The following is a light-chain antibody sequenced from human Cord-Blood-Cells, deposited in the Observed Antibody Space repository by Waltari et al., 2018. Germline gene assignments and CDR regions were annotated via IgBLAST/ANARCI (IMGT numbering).Light chain of an antibody. CDR1: SSDVGRYNL. Sequence: QSALTQPASVSGSPGQSITISCTGTSSDVGRYNLVSWYQQHPGKAPKLLIYGGSKRPSGVSNRFSGSKSGNTASLTISGLQAEDEADYYCCSYAGSSTYVFGTGTKVTVL. V-gene: IGLV2-23*01. J-gene: IGLJ1*01. CDR2: GGS. CDR3: CSYAGSSTYV.